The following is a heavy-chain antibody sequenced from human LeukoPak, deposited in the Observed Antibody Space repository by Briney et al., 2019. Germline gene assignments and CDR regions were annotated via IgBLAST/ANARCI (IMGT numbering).Heavy chain of an antibody. CDR2: ISYDGSSQ. CDR1: GFTFSSYG. CDR3: AKERRGYYMDA. V-gene: IGHV3-30*02. Sequence: PGGSLRLSCAASGFTFSSYGMHWVRQAPGKGLEWVAFISYDGSSQYYADSVKGRFTISRDNSKNTLYLQMNSLRAEDTAVYYCAKERRGYYMDAWGTGTTVTISS. J-gene: IGHJ6*03. D-gene: IGHD3-16*01.